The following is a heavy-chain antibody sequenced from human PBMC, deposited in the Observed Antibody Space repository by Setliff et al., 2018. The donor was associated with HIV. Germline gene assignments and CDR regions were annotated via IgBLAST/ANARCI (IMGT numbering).Heavy chain of an antibody. CDR3: ARGRHYSSSAPFAIDF. CDR1: GGSFSGYY. CDR2: INHSGST. V-gene: IGHV4-34*01. J-gene: IGHJ4*02. Sequence: PSETLSLTCAVYGGSFSGYYWSWIRQPPGKGLEWTGEINHSGSTNYNPSLKSRVAISVDTPKNQFSVKLSSVTAADTAVYYCARGRHYSSSAPFAIDFWGQGMLVTVSS. D-gene: IGHD6-6*01.